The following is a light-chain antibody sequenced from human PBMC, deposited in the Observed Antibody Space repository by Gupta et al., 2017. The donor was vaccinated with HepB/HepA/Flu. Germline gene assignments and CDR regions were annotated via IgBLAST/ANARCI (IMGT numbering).Light chain of an antibody. CDR3: QQSYSTPYT. V-gene: IGKV1-39*01. Sequence: DIQMTQSPSSLSASVGDRVTITCRASQSISSSLNWYQQKSGKAPKLLISSASSLRSGVPSRFTGSGSGTDFTLTISSLQPEDVATYYCQQSYSTPYTFGQVTKVEVK. J-gene: IGKJ2*01. CDR2: SAS. CDR1: QSISSS.